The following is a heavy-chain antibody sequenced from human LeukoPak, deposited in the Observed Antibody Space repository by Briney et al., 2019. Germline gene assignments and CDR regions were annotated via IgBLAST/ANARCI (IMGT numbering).Heavy chain of an antibody. V-gene: IGHV3-66*01. CDR2: IYSGGGT. CDR3: ARDSRYSGYGPLDY. J-gene: IGHJ4*02. Sequence: GGSLSLSCAASGFTVSRNYMGWVRQAPGKGLEWVSVIYSGGGTYYADSVKGRFTISRDNSKNTLYLQMNSLRAEDTAVYYCARDSRYSGYGPLDYWGQGTLVTVSS. CDR1: GFTVSRNY. D-gene: IGHD5-12*01.